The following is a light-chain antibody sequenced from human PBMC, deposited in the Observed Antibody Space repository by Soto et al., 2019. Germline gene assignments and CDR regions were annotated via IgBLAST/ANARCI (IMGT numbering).Light chain of an antibody. CDR3: QQANSLPLT. CDR1: QSISSW. CDR2: AAS. Sequence: IQMTQSPSSMSASVGDRVTITCRASQSISSWLAWYQQQPGKAPKVLIYAASSLQSGVPSRFSGSGSGTDFTLTISSLQPEDFATYYCQQANSLPLTFGGGTKVEIK. V-gene: IGKV1-12*01. J-gene: IGKJ4*01.